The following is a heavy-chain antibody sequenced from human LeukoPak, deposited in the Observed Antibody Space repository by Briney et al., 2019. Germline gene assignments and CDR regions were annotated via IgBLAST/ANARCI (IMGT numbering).Heavy chain of an antibody. CDR1: GYTFTSYG. V-gene: IGHV1-2*02. J-gene: IGHJ6*03. CDR2: INPNSGGT. Sequence: ASVKVSCKASGYTFTSYGISWVRQAPGQGLEWMGWINPNSGGTNYAQKFQGRVTMTRDTSISTAYMELSRLRSDDTAVYYCARDPRFGELLSVYYYYYMDVWGKGTTVTVSS. D-gene: IGHD3-10*02. CDR3: ARDPRFGELLSVYYYYYMDV.